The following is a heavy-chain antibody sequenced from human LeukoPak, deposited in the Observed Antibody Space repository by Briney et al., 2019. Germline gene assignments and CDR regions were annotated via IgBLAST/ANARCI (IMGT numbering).Heavy chain of an antibody. CDR1: GDSISPSSYY. V-gene: IGHV4-39*01. CDR3: AASSYDSSGPHGS. D-gene: IGHD3-22*01. CDR2: IYFSGST. Sequence: SETLSLTCTVSGDSISPSSYYWGWIRQPPGKGLDWIGSIYFSGSTYYNPSLKSQVTISKDTSKNQFSLKLSSVTAADTAFYYCAASSYDSSGPHGSWGQGILVTVSS. J-gene: IGHJ1*01.